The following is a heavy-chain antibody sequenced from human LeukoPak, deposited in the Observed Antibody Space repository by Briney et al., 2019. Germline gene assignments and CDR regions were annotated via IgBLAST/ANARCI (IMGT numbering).Heavy chain of an antibody. CDR3: ARDMGMTTVTTRGGWFDP. CDR1: GGTFSSYA. V-gene: IGHV1-69*05. D-gene: IGHD4-17*01. CDR2: IIPIFGTA. Sequence: SVKVSCKASGGTFSSYAISWVRQAPGQGLEWMGGIIPIFGTANYAQKFQGRVTITTDESTSTAYMELSSLRSEDTAVYYCARDMGMTTVTTRGGWFDPWGQGTLVTVSS. J-gene: IGHJ5*02.